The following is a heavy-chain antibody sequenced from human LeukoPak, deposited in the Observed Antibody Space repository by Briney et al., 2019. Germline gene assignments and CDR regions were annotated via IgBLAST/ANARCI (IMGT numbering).Heavy chain of an antibody. CDR3: ARRYDSSGYPHFDY. CDR2: IYYSGST. D-gene: IGHD3-22*01. CDR1: GGSISSSSYY. Sequence: SETLSLTCTVSGGSISSSSYYWGWIRQPPGKGLEWIGSIYYSGSTYYNPSLKSRVTISVDTSKNQFSLKLSSVTAADTAVCYCARRYDSSGYPHFDYWGQGTLVTVSS. V-gene: IGHV4-39*01. J-gene: IGHJ4*02.